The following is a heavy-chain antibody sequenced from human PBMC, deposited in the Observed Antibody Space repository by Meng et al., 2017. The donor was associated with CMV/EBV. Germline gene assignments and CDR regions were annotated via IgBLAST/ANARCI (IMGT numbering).Heavy chain of an antibody. CDR3: TRDLTPNY. CDR1: GFTFGDYA. V-gene: IGHV3-49*04. Sequence: GSLKISCTASGFTFGDYAMSWVRQAPGKGLEWVGFIRSKAYGGTTEYAASVKGRFTISRDDSKSIAYLQMNSLKTEDTAVYYCTRDLTPNYWGQGTLVTVSS. CDR2: IRSKAYGGTT. J-gene: IGHJ4*02.